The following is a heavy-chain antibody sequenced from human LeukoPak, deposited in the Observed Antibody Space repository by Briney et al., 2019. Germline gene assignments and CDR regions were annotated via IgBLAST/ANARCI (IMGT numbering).Heavy chain of an antibody. CDR3: ARDFVVVTASDAFDI. CDR2: MNPNSGNT. D-gene: IGHD2-21*02. J-gene: IGHJ3*02. V-gene: IGHV1-8*01. CDR1: GYTFTSYD. Sequence: ASVKVSCKASGYTFTSYDINWVRQATGQGLEWMGWMNPNSGNTGYAQKFQGRVTMTRDTSISTAYMELSRLRSDDTAVYYCARDFVVVTASDAFDIWGQGTMVTVSS.